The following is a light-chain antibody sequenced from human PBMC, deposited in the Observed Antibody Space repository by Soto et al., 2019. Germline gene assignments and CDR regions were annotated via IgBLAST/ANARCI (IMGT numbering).Light chain of an antibody. V-gene: IGKV3-11*01. CDR2: DAS. CDR1: QSVSSY. Sequence: EIVLTQSPATLPLSPGERATLSCRASQSVSSYLAWYQQKPGQAPRLLIHDASNRATGIPARFSGSGSGTDFTLTISSLEPEDFAVYYCLHRSNWPRTFGQGTKLEIK. J-gene: IGKJ2*01. CDR3: LHRSNWPRT.